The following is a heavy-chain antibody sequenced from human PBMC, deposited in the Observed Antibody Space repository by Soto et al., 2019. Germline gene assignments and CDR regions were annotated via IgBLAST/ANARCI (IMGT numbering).Heavy chain of an antibody. CDR3: ARESVDTAMVTPDVDY. V-gene: IGHV3-30-3*01. CDR1: GFTFSSYA. Sequence: QVQLVESGGGVVQPGRSLRLSCAASGFTFSSYAMHWVRQAPGKGLEWVAVISYDGSNKYYADSVKGRFTISRDNSKNTLYLQMNSLRAEDTAVYYCARESVDTAMVTPDVDYWGQGTLVTVSS. J-gene: IGHJ4*02. CDR2: ISYDGSNK. D-gene: IGHD5-18*01.